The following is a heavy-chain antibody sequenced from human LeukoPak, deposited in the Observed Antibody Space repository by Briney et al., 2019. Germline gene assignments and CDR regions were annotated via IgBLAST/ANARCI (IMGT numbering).Heavy chain of an antibody. CDR2: IIPIFGTA. J-gene: IGHJ2*01. CDR3: ARMGFDYYGSGSPTGRFDL. Sequence: SVKVSCKASGYTFTSYAMNWVRQAPGQGLEWMGGIIPIFGTANYAQKFQGRVTITADESTSTAYMELSSLRSEDTAVYYCARMGFDYYGSGSPTGRFDLWGRGTLVTVSS. D-gene: IGHD3-10*01. CDR1: GYTFTSYA. V-gene: IGHV1-69*13.